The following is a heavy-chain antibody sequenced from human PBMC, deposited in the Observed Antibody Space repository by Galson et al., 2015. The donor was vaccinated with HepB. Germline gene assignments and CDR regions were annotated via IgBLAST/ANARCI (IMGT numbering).Heavy chain of an antibody. D-gene: IGHD3-16*01. V-gene: IGHV1-2*02. CDR2: INPNSGGT. Sequence: SVKVSCKASGYTFTGYDMHWLRQAPGQGLEWMGWINPNSGGTNYAQKFQGRVTMTRDTSTSTVYMELSSLRSEDTAVYYCASYAPGGYASRWGVFDIWGQATMVTVS. CDR1: GYTFTGYD. J-gene: IGHJ3*02. CDR3: ASYAPGGYASRWGVFDI.